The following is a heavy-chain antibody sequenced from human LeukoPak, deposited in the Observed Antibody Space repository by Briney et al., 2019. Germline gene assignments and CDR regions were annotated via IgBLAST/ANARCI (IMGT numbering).Heavy chain of an antibody. V-gene: IGHV4-34*01. J-gene: IGHJ6*02. Sequence: SETLSLTCAVYGGSLSGYYWSWIRQPPGKGLEWIGEINHSGSTNYNPSLKSRVTISVDTSKNQFSLKLSSVTAADTAVYYCARSRGRKMVRGVYYYYYGMDVWGQGTTVTVSS. D-gene: IGHD3-10*01. CDR3: ARSRGRKMVRGVYYYYYGMDV. CDR1: GGSLSGYY. CDR2: INHSGST.